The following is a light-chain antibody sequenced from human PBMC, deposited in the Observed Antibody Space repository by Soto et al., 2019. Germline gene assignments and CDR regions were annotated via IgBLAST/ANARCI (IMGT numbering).Light chain of an antibody. CDR3: QHRANVVS. V-gene: IGKV3-11*01. J-gene: IGKJ4*01. CDR1: QSVSNY. Sequence: EIVLTQSPATLSLSPGDRATLSCRASQSVSNYLAWYQQKPGQVPKLLIYDTFHRAPGIPVRFSGSGFGTGFTLTISSLESDDFAVYYCQHRANVVSFGGGTKMEIK. CDR2: DTF.